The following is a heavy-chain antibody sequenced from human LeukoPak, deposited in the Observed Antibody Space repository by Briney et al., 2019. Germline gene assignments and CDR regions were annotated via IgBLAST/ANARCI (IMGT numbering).Heavy chain of an antibody. D-gene: IGHD3-16*01. CDR3: ARGPALIYYHYHYYMDV. J-gene: IGHJ6*03. CDR2: IYSGGST. V-gene: IGHV3-66*01. Sequence: PGGSLRLSCAASEFSVGSNYMTWVRQAPGKGLEWVSLIYSGGSTYYADSVKGRFTISRDNSKNTLYLQMNSLRAEDTAVYYCARGPALIYYHYHYYMDVWGKGTTVTVSS. CDR1: EFSVGSNY.